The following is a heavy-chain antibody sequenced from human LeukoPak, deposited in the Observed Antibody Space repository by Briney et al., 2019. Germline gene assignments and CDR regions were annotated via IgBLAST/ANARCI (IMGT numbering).Heavy chain of an antibody. J-gene: IGHJ4*02. D-gene: IGHD2-8*01. CDR2: ISSSSSYI. CDR3: ARDQGTNGVCNDY. V-gene: IGHV3-21*01. CDR1: GFTFSSYS. Sequence: PGGSLRLSCAVSGFTFSSYSMNWGRQAPGKGLGLVSSISSSSSYIYYADSVKGRFTISRDNAKNSLYLQLNSLSAEDTAVYYCARDQGTNGVCNDYWGQGTLVTVSS.